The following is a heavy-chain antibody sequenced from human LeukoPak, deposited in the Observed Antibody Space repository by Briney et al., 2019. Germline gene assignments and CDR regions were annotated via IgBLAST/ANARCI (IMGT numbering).Heavy chain of an antibody. CDR2: IYYSGST. Sequence: PSETLSLTCAVYGGSFSGYYWSWIRQPPGKGLEWIGSIYYSGSTYYNPSLKSRVTISVDTSKNQFSLKLSSVTAADTAVYYCARHYVAAAGPDYWGQGTLVTVSS. V-gene: IGHV4-34*01. D-gene: IGHD6-13*01. J-gene: IGHJ4*02. CDR1: GGSFSGYY. CDR3: ARHYVAAAGPDY.